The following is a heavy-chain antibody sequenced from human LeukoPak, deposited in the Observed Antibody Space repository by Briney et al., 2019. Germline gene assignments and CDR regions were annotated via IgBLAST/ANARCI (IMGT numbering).Heavy chain of an antibody. CDR3: ARAGPRAFDP. J-gene: IGHJ5*02. V-gene: IGHV3-48*03. Sequence: PGGSKRLSCAASGFTFTNFEMNWVRQAPGKGLEWVSYISYNGSTTSYADSVTGRFTISRDSAKYSLYLQMNSLRAEDTAVYYGARAGPRAFDPWGQGTLVPVSS. CDR2: ISYNGSTT. CDR1: GFTFTNFE.